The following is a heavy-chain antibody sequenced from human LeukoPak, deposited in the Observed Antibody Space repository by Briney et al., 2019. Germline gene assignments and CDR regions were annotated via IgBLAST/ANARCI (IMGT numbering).Heavy chain of an antibody. CDR3: AKDRDSGSYSVQAFDI. J-gene: IGHJ3*02. CDR1: GFNFRVYG. V-gene: IGHV3-NL1*01. CDR2: IYSGGST. D-gene: IGHD1-26*01. Sequence: GGSLRLSCSASGFNFRVYGMHWVRQAPGKGLEWVSVIYSGGSTYYADSVKGRFTISRDNAKNSLYLQMNSLRAEDTALYYCAKDRDSGSYSVQAFDIWGQGTMVTVSS.